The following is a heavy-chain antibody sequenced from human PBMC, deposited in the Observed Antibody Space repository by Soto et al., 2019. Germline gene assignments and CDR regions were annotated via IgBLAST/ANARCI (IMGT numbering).Heavy chain of an antibody. D-gene: IGHD3-22*01. V-gene: IGHV3-21*01. CDR3: ARVVYFDRSAYGL. J-gene: IGHJ3*01. CDR2: ISGDSNYI. Sequence: PGRSLRLSCAASGFSFSGYNMNWVRQAPGKGLEWVSSISGDSNYIYYADSVQGRFTISRDNAKNSVYLQMNSLRAEDTAVYYCARVVYFDRSAYGLWGQGTMVTVSS. CDR1: GFSFSGYN.